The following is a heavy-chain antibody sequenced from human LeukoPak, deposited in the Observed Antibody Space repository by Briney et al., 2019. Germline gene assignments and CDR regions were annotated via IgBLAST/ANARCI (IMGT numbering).Heavy chain of an antibody. D-gene: IGHD1-1*01. J-gene: IGHJ4*02. CDR2: IIRKTGGGTT. CDR1: GFTFTNVW. Sequence: PGGSLRLSCAASGFTFTNVWMSWVPQSPGKGLEWVGRIIRKTGGGTTDYDAPVKGRFTISRDDSKNTLYLQMSSLKTEDAAVYYCASHANVWLLGNWGQGTLVTVSS. CDR3: ASHANVWLLGN. V-gene: IGHV3-15*01.